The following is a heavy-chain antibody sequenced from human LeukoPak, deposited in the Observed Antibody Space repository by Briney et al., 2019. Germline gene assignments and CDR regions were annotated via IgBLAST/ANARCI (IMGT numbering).Heavy chain of an antibody. J-gene: IGHJ4*02. V-gene: IGHV1-2*04. CDR3: ARGGCSSTSCPFDY. D-gene: IGHD2-2*01. CDR1: GYTFTSYG. CDR2: INPNSGGT. Sequence: GASVKVSCKASGYTFTSYGISWVRQAPGQGLEWMGWINPNSGGTNYAQKFQGWVTMTRDTSISTAYMELSRLRSDDTAVYYCARGGCSSTSCPFDYWGQGTLVTVSS.